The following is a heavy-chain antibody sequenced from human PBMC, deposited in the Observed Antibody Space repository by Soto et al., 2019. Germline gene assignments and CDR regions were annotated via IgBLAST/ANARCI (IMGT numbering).Heavy chain of an antibody. V-gene: IGHV3-74*01. CDR3: ARGTMAGAGTRAYGFDM. CDR2: IKSDGSSI. Sequence: EVQLVEAGGDLVQPGGSLKLSCAASGFTFSAYWMHWVRQAPGKGLVWVSRIKSDGSSITYADSVKGRFTISRDNAKNTLYLQMNSLRDEDTAVYYCARGTMAGAGTRAYGFDMWGQGTVVTVSS. J-gene: IGHJ3*02. CDR1: GFTFSAYW. D-gene: IGHD6-13*01.